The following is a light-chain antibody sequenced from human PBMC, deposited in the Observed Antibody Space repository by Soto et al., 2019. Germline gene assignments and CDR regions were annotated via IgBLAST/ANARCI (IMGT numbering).Light chain of an antibody. CDR2: AAS. V-gene: IGKV1-39*01. CDR1: QSISSY. J-gene: IGKJ2*01. CDR3: QQSYNAHHT. Sequence: DIQMTQSPSSLSASVGDRVTITCRASQSISSYLNWYQQKPGEAPQLLIYAASSLQSGVPSRVSGSGSWTDFTPTISSLQPEDFATYYCQQSYNAHHTFGQGTNLEIK.